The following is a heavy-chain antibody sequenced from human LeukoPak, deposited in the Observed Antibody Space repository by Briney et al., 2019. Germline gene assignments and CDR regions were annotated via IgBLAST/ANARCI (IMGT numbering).Heavy chain of an antibody. D-gene: IGHD2-21*02. CDR3: ARLDWTGGNFYSS. Sequence: GESLQISCKGSESSFITHWIAWVRQLPGKGLEWMGIIYPDDSDTKYSPSFQGQVIISADKSIRTAYLQWRSLKASDTAVYYCARLDWTGGNFYSSWGQGTQVIVSS. V-gene: IGHV5-51*01. CDR2: IYPDDSDT. CDR1: ESSFITHW. J-gene: IGHJ5*02.